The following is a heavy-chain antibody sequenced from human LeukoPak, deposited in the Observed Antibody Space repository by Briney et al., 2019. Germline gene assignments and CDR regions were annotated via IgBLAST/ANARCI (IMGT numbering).Heavy chain of an antibody. CDR1: GFSLSTSGMC. D-gene: IGHD2-8*01. CDR3: ARGNPMVYAMIDY. J-gene: IGHJ4*02. Sequence: SGPTLVNPTQTLTLTCTFSGFSLSTSGMCVSWIRQPPGKGLEGIGYIYYSGSTNYNPSLKSRVTISVDTSKNQFSLKLSSVTAADTAVYYCARGNPMVYAMIDYWGQGTLVTVSS. V-gene: IGHV4-61*08. CDR2: IYYSGST.